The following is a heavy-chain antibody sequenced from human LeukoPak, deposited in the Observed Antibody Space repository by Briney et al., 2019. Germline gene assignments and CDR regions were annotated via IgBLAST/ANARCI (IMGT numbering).Heavy chain of an antibody. CDR2: ISSSSSYI. CDR1: GFTFSSYS. D-gene: IGHD3-3*01. V-gene: IGHV3-21*04. CDR3: AKTEVWRWFDH. Sequence: PGGSLRLSCAASGFTFSSYSMNWVRQAPGKGLEWVSSISSSSSYIYYADSVKGRFTISRDNSKNTLYLQMNSLRAEDTAVYYCAKTEVWRWFDHWGQGTLVTVSS. J-gene: IGHJ5*02.